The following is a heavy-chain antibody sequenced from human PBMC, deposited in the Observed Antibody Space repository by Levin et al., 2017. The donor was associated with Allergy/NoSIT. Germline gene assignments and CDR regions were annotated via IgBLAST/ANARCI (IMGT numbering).Heavy chain of an antibody. J-gene: IGHJ4*02. Sequence: GESLKISCAASGFIFSTYGMHWVRRAPGKGLEWVAVTSYDGNNQYYADSVKGRFTISRDYSQNTLYLQMSSLRAEDTAVYYCAKESRSSSAIYYFDSWGQGTLVTVSS. CDR1: GFIFSTYG. CDR2: TSYDGNNQ. D-gene: IGHD2/OR15-2a*01. CDR3: AKESRSSSAIYYFDS. V-gene: IGHV3-30*18.